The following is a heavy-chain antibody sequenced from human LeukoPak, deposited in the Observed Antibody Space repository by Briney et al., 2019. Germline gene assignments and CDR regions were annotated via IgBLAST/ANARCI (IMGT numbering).Heavy chain of an antibody. V-gene: IGHV4-39*01. D-gene: IGHD1-26*01. CDR1: GGSISSGEYY. J-gene: IGHJ4*02. CDR3: TRLLKYSGSYYCDY. CDR2: IYYGGST. Sequence: SETLSLTCTVSGGSISSGEYYWSWIRQPPGKGLEWIGNIYYGGSTYYNPSLKSRVTISVDTSKNQFSLKLSSVTAADTAVYYCTRLLKYSGSYYCDYWGQGSLVTVSS.